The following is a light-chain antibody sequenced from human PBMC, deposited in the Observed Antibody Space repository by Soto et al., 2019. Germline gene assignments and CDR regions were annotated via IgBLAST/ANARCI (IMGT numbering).Light chain of an antibody. J-gene: IGLJ1*01. V-gene: IGLV2-14*01. CDR1: TSDVGGYKY. Sequence: QSALTQPASVSGSPGQSITISCTGTTSDVGGYKYVSWYQRHPGKAPKLLIYEVSNRPSGASNRFSGSKSGNTASLTISGLQAEDEADYYCSSYTSSSPYVFGTGTKVTVL. CDR3: SSYTSSSPYV. CDR2: EVS.